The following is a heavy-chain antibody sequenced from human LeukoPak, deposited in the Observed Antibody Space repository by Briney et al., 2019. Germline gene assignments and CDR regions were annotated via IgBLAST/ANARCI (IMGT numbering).Heavy chain of an antibody. CDR3: ARETTIFGEVIFGWFDP. D-gene: IGHD3-3*01. J-gene: IGHJ5*02. V-gene: IGHV4-4*07. CDR2: IYSSGST. CDR1: GGSISSYY. Sequence: ASETLSLTCTVSGGSISSYYWSWIRQPAGKGLEWMGRIYSSGSTNYNPSLKSRVTMSVDTSKNQFSLKLSSVTAADTAVYYCARETTIFGEVIFGWFDPWGQGTLVTVSS.